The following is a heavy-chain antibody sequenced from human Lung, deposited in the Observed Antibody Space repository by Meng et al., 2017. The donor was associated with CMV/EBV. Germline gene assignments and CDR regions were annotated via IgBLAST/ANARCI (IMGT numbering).Heavy chain of an antibody. CDR1: GFTFSTYA. D-gene: IGHD3-22*01. Sequence: GGSLRLSCAASGFTFSTYAMSWVRQAPGKGLEWVSGIDWNGRGTGYGKSVKGRFTVSRDNAKNILYLQMNSLAAEDTALYYCARGGALHYSNSSGYYPYYFDHWGQGMMVTVSS. CDR3: ARGGALHYSNSSGYYPYYFDH. V-gene: IGHV3-20*04. J-gene: IGHJ4*02. CDR2: IDWNGRGT.